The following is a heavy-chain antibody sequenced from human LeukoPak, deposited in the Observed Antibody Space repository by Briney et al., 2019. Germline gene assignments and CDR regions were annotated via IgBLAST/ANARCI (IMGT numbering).Heavy chain of an antibody. Sequence: PGGSLRLSCAASGFTFSGSAMHWVRQASGKGLEWVGRIRSKANSYATAYAASVKARLTIFRDDSKNTAYLQMNSLKTEDTAVYYCTRLFGVDYWGQGTLVTVSS. CDR1: GFTFSGSA. V-gene: IGHV3-73*01. CDR2: IRSKANSYAT. D-gene: IGHD3-10*02. J-gene: IGHJ4*02. CDR3: TRLFGVDY.